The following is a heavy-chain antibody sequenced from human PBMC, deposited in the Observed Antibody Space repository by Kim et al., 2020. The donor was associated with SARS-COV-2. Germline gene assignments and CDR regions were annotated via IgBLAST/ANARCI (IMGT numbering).Heavy chain of an antibody. Sequence: YPRDSDPRYSPSFQGQVTISADKSISTAYLQWSSLKASDTAMYYCARIGDYWGQGTLVTVSS. J-gene: IGHJ4*02. CDR2: YPRDSDP. CDR3: ARIGDY. D-gene: IGHD2-15*01. V-gene: IGHV5-51*01.